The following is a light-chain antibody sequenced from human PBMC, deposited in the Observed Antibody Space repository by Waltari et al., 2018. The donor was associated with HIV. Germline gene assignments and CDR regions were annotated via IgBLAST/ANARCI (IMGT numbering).Light chain of an antibody. CDR2: GTS. Sequence: IVLTQSPGTLSLSPGESATLSCRASQSVSSNYVAWYQQKPGQAPRLLSYGTSSRATGIPDRFSGSGSGTDFTLTITRLEPEDFALYYCQQYGTSPTFGQGTKVEIK. CDR3: QQYGTSPT. J-gene: IGKJ1*01. V-gene: IGKV3-20*01. CDR1: QSVSSNY.